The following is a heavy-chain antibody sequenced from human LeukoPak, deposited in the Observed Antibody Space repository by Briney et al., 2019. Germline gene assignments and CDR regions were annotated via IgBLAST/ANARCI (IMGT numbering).Heavy chain of an antibody. CDR2: IFYGGIT. Sequence: SETLSLTCTVSGGSISSSDYYWAWIRQPPGKGLEWIGSIFYGGITYYNPSLKSRVTISVDTSKNQFSLKLSSVTAADTAVYYCARLRDAIRGVIIRTFDYWGQGTLVTVSS. CDR1: GGSISSSDYY. CDR3: ARLRDAIRGVIIRTFDY. D-gene: IGHD3-10*01. J-gene: IGHJ4*02. V-gene: IGHV4-39*01.